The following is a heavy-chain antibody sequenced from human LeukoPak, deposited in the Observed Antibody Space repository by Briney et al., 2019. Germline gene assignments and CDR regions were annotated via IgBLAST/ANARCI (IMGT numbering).Heavy chain of an antibody. D-gene: IGHD6-19*01. CDR1: GFTFSSYA. CDR2: ISGSGGST. CDR3: ANGIAVAGNLIRPFDY. V-gene: IGHV3-23*01. J-gene: IGHJ4*02. Sequence: GGSLRLSCAASGFTFSSYALSWVRQAPGKGLEWVSVISGSGGSTYYADSVKGRFTISRDNSKNTLYLQMNSLRAEDTAVYYCANGIAVAGNLIRPFDYWGQGTLVTVSS.